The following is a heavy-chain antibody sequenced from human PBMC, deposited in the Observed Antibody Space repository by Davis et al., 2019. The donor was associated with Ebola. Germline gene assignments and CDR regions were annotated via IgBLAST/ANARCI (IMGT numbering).Heavy chain of an antibody. CDR1: GFSLSTSGVG. J-gene: IGHJ4*02. Sequence: SGPTLVKPTQTLTLTCTFSGFSLSTSGVGVGWIRQPPGKALEWLALIYWNDDKRYSPSLKSRLTITKDTSKNQVVLTMTNMDPVDTATYYCALTYYYDSSGYWNYWGQGTLVTVSS. CDR3: ALTYYYDSSGYWNY. D-gene: IGHD3-22*01. V-gene: IGHV2-5*01. CDR2: IYWNDDK.